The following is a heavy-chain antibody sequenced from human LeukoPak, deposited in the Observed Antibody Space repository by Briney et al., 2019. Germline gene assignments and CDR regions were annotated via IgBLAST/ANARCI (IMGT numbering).Heavy chain of an antibody. V-gene: IGHV4-34*01. CDR3: ARQRSLATIYWYFDL. J-gene: IGHJ2*01. CDR2: INHSGST. Sequence: PSETLSLTCAVYGGSFSGYYWSWIRQPPGKGLEWIGEINHSGSTNYNPSLKSRVTISVDTSKNQFSLKLSSVTAADTAVYYCARQRSLATIYWYFDLWGRGTLVTVSS. D-gene: IGHD5-24*01. CDR1: GGSFSGYY.